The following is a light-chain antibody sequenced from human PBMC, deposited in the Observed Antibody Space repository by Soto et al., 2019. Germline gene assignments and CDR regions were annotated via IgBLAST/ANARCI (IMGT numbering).Light chain of an antibody. CDR1: QGISSW. Sequence: DIQMTQSPSSVSASIGDRVTITCRASQGISSWLAWYQHKPGEAPKLLIYAASSLHSGVPSRFSGGGSGTDFTLTISSLQPEDFATYYCQQANSFPRTFGQGTKVEIK. J-gene: IGKJ1*01. V-gene: IGKV1D-12*01. CDR2: AAS. CDR3: QQANSFPRT.